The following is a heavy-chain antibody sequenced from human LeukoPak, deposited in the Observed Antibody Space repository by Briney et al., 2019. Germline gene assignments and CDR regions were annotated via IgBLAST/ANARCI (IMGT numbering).Heavy chain of an antibody. Sequence: SETLSLTCTVYGGSFSGYYWSWIRQPPGKGLEWIGEINHSGSTNYNPSLKSRVTISVDTSKNQFSLKLSSVTAADTAVYYCARLLSMYWYFDLWGRGTLVTVSS. CDR1: GGSFSGYY. CDR3: ARLLSMYWYFDL. CDR2: INHSGST. J-gene: IGHJ2*01. V-gene: IGHV4-34*01. D-gene: IGHD2/OR15-2a*01.